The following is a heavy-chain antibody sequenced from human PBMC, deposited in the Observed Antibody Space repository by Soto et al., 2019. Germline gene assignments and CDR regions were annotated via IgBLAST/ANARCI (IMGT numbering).Heavy chain of an antibody. V-gene: IGHV1-69*01. Sequence: QVQLVQSGAEVKKPGSSVKVSCKASGGTFSSYAISWVRQAPGQGLEWMGGIIPIFGTANYVQKFQGRATITADESTSTAYMEMSSLRSEDTAVYYCARDCSGGSCSLYYYYGMDVWGQGTTVTVSS. CDR3: ARDCSGGSCSLYYYYGMDV. CDR2: IIPIFGTA. J-gene: IGHJ6*02. D-gene: IGHD2-15*01. CDR1: GGTFSSYA.